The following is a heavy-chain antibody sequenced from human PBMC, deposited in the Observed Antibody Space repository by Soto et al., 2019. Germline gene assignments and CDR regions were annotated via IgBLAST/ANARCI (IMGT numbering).Heavy chain of an antibody. Sequence: GGSLRLSCAASGFTVSSNYMSWVRQAPGKGLEWVSVIYSGGSTYYADSVKGRFTISRDNSKNTLYLQMNSLRAEDTAVYYCASDRGPPYYYDSSGYYFSPNYYYYGMDVWGQGTTVTVSS. V-gene: IGHV3-53*01. J-gene: IGHJ6*02. CDR1: GFTVSSNY. D-gene: IGHD3-22*01. CDR2: IYSGGST. CDR3: ASDRGPPYYYDSSGYYFSPNYYYYGMDV.